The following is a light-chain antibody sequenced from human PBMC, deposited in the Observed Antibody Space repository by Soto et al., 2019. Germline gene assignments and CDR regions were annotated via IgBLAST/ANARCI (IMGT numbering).Light chain of an antibody. V-gene: IGKV3-20*01. CDR2: GAS. Sequence: EIVLTQSPGTLSLSPGESVTLSCRASQSVSSNYLAWYQQKPDQAPGLLIYGASSRATGIPDRFTGSGSGTDFTLTISRLEPEDSAVYYCHQYDSPPQTFGQGTKVEI. J-gene: IGKJ1*01. CDR3: HQYDSPPQT. CDR1: QSVSSNY.